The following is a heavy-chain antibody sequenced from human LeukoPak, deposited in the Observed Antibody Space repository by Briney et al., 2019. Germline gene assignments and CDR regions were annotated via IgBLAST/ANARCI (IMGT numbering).Heavy chain of an antibody. CDR1: GGSISTTTYY. CDR3: ARYYYDSSGYYTEYLQH. CDR2: LYYSGTT. V-gene: IGHV4-39*07. J-gene: IGHJ1*01. D-gene: IGHD3-22*01. Sequence: SETLSLTCSVSGGSISTTTYYWGWIRQPPGKGLEWIGSLYYSGTTNYNPSLKGRVTISVDTSKNQFSLKLSSVTAADTAVHYCARYYYDSSGYYTEYLQHWGQGTLVTVSS.